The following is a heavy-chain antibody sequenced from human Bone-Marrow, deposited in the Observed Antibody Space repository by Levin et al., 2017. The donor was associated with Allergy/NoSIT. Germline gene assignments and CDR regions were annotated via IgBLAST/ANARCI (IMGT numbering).Heavy chain of an antibody. V-gene: IGHV1-18*01. J-gene: IGHJ4*02. CDR3: ARGYQDFDD. CDR2: ISPYNGNT. D-gene: IGHD1-26*01. CDR1: GYSFTSYG. Sequence: ASVKVSCKASGYSFTSYGINWVRQAPGQGLEWMGWISPYNGNTNYAEKFQGRVTMTTDTSTTTSYIELRSLTSDDTAVYFCARGYQDFDDWGQGTLLTVSS.